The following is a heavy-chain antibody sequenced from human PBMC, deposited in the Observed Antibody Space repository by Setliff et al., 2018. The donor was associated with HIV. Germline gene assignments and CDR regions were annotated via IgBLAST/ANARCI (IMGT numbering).Heavy chain of an antibody. J-gene: IGHJ4*02. Sequence: SETLSLTCAVSGYSVSSGYYWGWIRQPPGKGLEWIGSFYHSGSTFYNPSLKSRVTISLDTPKNQFSLKLRSVTAADTAVYYCVSGPLSGYGYYFDYWGQGALVTVSA. CDR2: FYHSGST. V-gene: IGHV4-38-2*01. D-gene: IGHD3-3*01. CDR1: GYSVSSGYY. CDR3: VSGPLSGYGYYFDY.